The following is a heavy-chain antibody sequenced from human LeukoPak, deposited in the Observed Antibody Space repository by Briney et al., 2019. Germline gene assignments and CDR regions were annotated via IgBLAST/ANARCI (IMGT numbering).Heavy chain of an antibody. CDR1: GFTFSSYW. CDR3: ATDKLGGSGSHDY. J-gene: IGHJ4*02. V-gene: IGHV3-21*01. Sequence: PGGSLRLSCAASGFTFSSYWMSWVRQAPGKGLEWVSSITGSSNYIYYADSVKGRFTISRDNAKNSLYLQMNSLRAEDTAVYYCATDKLGGSGSHDYWGQGTLVTVSS. D-gene: IGHD3-10*01. CDR2: ITGSSNYI.